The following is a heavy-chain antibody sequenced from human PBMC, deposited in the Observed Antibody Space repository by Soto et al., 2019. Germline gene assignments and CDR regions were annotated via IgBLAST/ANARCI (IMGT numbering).Heavy chain of an antibody. CDR1: GYTFTSYG. Sequence: GASVKVSCKASGYTFTSYGISWVRQAPGQGLEWMGWISAYNGNTNYAQKLQGRVTMTTDTSTSTAYMELRSLRSDDTAVYYCAREYDFWSGYYVRVGWFDPWGQGTLVTVSS. CDR2: ISAYNGNT. D-gene: IGHD3-3*01. CDR3: AREYDFWSGYYVRVGWFDP. V-gene: IGHV1-18*04. J-gene: IGHJ5*02.